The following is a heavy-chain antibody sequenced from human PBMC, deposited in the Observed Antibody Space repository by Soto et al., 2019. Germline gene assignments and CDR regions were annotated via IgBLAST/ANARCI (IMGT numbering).Heavy chain of an antibody. V-gene: IGHV3-30-3*01. Sequence: QAGGSLRLSCAASGFTFSSYAMHWVRQAPGKGLEWVAVISYDGSNKYYADSVKGRFTISSDNSKNTLYLQRNSLRAEDTAVYYCARPGPGGTGLDWFDPWGQGTQVTVSS. D-gene: IGHD3-16*01. CDR3: ARPGPGGTGLDWFDP. J-gene: IGHJ5*02. CDR1: GFTFSSYA. CDR2: ISYDGSNK.